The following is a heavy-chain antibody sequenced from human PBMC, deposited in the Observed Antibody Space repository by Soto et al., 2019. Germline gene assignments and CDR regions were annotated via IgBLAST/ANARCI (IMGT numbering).Heavy chain of an antibody. D-gene: IGHD2-2*01. J-gene: IGHJ6*02. V-gene: IGHV4-39*01. CDR3: ARLHGYCISSSCHGHYAMDV. CDR1: GGSISSSSYY. CDR2: MYYDGST. Sequence: SETLSLTCTVSGGSISSSSYYWGWIRQPPGKGLECVGTMYYDGSTYYNPSLNSRVTVSVDTSKNQFSLKVTSVTAADTAVYYCARLHGYCISSSCHGHYAMDVWGQGTTVTVSS.